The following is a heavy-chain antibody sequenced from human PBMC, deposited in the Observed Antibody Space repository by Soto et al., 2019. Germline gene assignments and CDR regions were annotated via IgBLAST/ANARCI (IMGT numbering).Heavy chain of an antibody. CDR3: ARVKCSGGSCYSGRAFDI. V-gene: IGHV4-34*01. J-gene: IGHJ3*02. CDR2: INHSGST. Sequence: PSEILSLTCAVYGGSFSGYYWSWIRQPPGKGLEWIGEINHSGSTNYNPSLKSRVTISVDTSKNQFSLKLSSVTAADTAVYYCARVKCSGGSCYSGRAFDIWGQGTMVTVSS. CDR1: GGSFSGYY. D-gene: IGHD2-15*01.